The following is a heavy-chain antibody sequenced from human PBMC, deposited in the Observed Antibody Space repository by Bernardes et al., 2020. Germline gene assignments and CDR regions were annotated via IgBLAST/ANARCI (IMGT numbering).Heavy chain of an antibody. CDR1: GFPFSSYA. V-gene: IGHV3-23*01. D-gene: IGHD6-6*01. CDR2: ISSSRGIT. J-gene: IGHJ4*02. CDR3: AKTTAARPDFDY. Sequence: GGSLRLSCVTSGFPFSSYAMNWVRQAPGKGLEWASVISSSRGITYYADSVKGRFTVSRDNSKNTLYLQMNSLRAEDTAVYHCAKTTAARPDFDYWGQGTLVTVAS.